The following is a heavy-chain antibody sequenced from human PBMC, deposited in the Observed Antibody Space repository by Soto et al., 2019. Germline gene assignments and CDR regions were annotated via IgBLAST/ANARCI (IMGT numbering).Heavy chain of an antibody. J-gene: IGHJ3*02. CDR1: GFSVSTYA. D-gene: IGHD3-22*01. CDR3: ARGDYYDTSGPFSDAFDI. CDR2: IKPDGSEK. V-gene: IGHV3-7*04. Sequence: PGGSLRLSCVTSGFSVSTYAMSWVRQAPGKGLEWVANIKPDGSEKWYVDSVKGRFTISRDNAKNSLYLQMNSLRAEDTAVYFCARGDYYDTSGPFSDAFDIWGQGTMVTVSS.